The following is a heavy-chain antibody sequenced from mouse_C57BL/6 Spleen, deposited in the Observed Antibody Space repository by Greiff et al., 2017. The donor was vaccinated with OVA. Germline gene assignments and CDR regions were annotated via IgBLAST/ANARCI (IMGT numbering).Heavy chain of an antibody. CDR3: ARSKTGTAVDY. J-gene: IGHJ2*01. Sequence: VQLQQSGPELVKPGASVKISCKASGYAFSSSWMNWVKQRPGKGLEWIGRIYPGDGDTNYNGKFKGKATLTADKSSSTAYMQLSSLTSEDSAVYFCARSKTGTAVDYWGQGTTLTVSS. CDR2: IYPGDGDT. V-gene: IGHV1-82*01. CDR1: GYAFSSSW. D-gene: IGHD4-1*01.